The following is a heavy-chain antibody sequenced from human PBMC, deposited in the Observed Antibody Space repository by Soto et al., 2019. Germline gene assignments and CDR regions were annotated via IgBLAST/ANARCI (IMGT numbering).Heavy chain of an antibody. CDR3: ARDLGQQLVDY. Sequence: QVQLVQSGAEVKKPGASVKVSCKASGYTFTSYGISWVRQAPGQGLEWMGWISAYNGNTKYAQKLQGRVTMTTDTSTATAYTELRSLRSDDTAVYYCARDLGQQLVDYWGQGTLVTVSS. CDR1: GYTFTSYG. CDR2: ISAYNGNT. J-gene: IGHJ4*02. D-gene: IGHD6-13*01. V-gene: IGHV1-18*01.